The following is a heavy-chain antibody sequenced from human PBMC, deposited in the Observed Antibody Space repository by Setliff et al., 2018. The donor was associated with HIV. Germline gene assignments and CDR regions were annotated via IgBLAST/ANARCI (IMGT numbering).Heavy chain of an antibody. CDR3: VKADNYYDSSGFDY. CDR1: GFTFDDHA. V-gene: IGHV3-9*01. CDR2: INWNSNDR. Sequence: GGSLRLSCAASGFTFDDHAMHWVRQTPGKGLEWVSSINWNSNDRVYADSVKGRFTISRDNAKNSLYLQMNGLRAEDTALYYCVKADNYYDSSGFDYWGQGTLVTVSS. D-gene: IGHD3-22*01. J-gene: IGHJ4*02.